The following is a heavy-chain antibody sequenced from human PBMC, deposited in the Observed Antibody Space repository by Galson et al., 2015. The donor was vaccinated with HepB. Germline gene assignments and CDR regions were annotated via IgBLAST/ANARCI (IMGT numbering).Heavy chain of an antibody. V-gene: IGHV1-18*01. D-gene: IGHD5-12*01. CDR2: ISVYTGNT. J-gene: IGHJ4*02. CDR1: GYTSTVYG. Sequence: SVKVSCKASGYTSTVYGFTWVRQAPGRGLEWMGWISVYTGNTHYAQRFQDRITMTTETSASTAYMELRSLRSDDTAVYYCATSTSVATIGVDSWGQGTLITVSS. CDR3: ATSTSVATIGVDS.